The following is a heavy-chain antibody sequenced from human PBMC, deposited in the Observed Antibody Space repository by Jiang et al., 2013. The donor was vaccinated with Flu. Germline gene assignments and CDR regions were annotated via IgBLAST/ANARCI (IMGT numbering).Heavy chain of an antibody. J-gene: IGHJ4*01. V-gene: IGHV6-1*01. D-gene: IGHD4-23*01. CDR1: GDSVSSNSAA. CDR3: VRDETTVAHPYKGLDL. Sequence: QTLSLTCAISGDSVSSNSAAWNWIRRSPSRGLEWLGRTYYRSKWNNDYAPSVESRITLNSDISKNQFFLQLNSVTPEDTAVYYCVRDETTVAHPYKGLDLWGQGTLVTVSS. CDR2: TYYRSKWNN.